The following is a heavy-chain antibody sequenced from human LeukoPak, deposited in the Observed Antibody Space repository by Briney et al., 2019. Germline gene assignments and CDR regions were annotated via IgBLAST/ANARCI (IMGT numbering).Heavy chain of an antibody. V-gene: IGHV3-21*01. CDR2: ISSSSSYI. J-gene: IGHJ3*02. Sequence: GGSLRPSCAASVFTFSRYSMKCDRQAPGKGLEWVSSISSSSSYIYYADSVKGRFTISRDNAKNSLSLQMNRLRAEDTAVYYCARDGAAGELTAIGAFYSCGRGRMVTVSS. CDR1: VFTFSRYS. D-gene: IGHD3-16*01. CDR3: ARDGAAGELTAIGAFYS.